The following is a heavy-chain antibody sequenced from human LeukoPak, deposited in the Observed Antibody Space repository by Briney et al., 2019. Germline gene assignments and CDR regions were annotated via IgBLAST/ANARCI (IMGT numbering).Heavy chain of an antibody. V-gene: IGHV3-13*01. J-gene: IGHJ4*02. D-gene: IGHD2-15*01. CDR2: IGTAGDT. CDR3: ARADPGYCSGGSCYFDY. Sequence: GGSLRLSCAASGFTFSSYDMHWVRQATGKGLEWVSAIGTAGDTYYPGSVKGRFTISRENAKNSLYLQMNSLRARDTAVYYCARADPGYCSGGSCYFDYWGQGTLVTVSS. CDR1: GFTFSSYD.